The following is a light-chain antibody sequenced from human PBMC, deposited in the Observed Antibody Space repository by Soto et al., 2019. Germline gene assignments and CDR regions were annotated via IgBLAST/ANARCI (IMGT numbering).Light chain of an antibody. V-gene: IGLV1-40*01. Sequence: QAVVTQPPSVSGAPGQRVTISCTESSSNIGAGYDVHWYQQLPGTAPKLLIYGNSNRPSGIPDRFSGSKSGTSASLAITGLQAEDEADYYCQSYDSSLSAPVVFGGGTKLTVL. CDR1: SSNIGAGYD. CDR3: QSYDSSLSAPVV. CDR2: GNS. J-gene: IGLJ2*01.